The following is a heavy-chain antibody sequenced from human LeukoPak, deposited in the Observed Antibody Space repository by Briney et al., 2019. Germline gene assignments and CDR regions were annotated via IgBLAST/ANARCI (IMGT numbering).Heavy chain of an antibody. CDR1: GFTFSSYS. Sequence: GGSLRLSCAASGFTFSSYSMNWVRQAPGKGLEWVSSISSSSSYIYYADSVKGRFTISRDNAKNSLYLQMNSLRAEDMAVYYCAREDDILTGYSFDYWGQGTLVTVSS. CDR3: AREDDILTGYSFDY. CDR2: ISSSSSYI. V-gene: IGHV3-21*01. J-gene: IGHJ4*02. D-gene: IGHD3-9*01.